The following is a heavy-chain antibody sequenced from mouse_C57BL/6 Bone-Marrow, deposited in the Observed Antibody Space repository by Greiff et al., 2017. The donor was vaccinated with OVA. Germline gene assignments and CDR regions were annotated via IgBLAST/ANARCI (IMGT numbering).Heavy chain of an antibody. J-gene: IGHJ3*01. D-gene: IGHD2-4*01. Sequence: VQLKQSGAELVKPGASVKLSCTASGFNIKDYYMHWVKQRTEQGLEWIGRIDPEDGETKYAPKFQGKPTITADTSANTAYLQLSSLTSEDTAVDYCARKGDNDYDRFADWGQGTLVTVSA. CDR1: GFNIKDYY. CDR3: ARKGDNDYDRFAD. CDR2: IDPEDGET. V-gene: IGHV14-2*01.